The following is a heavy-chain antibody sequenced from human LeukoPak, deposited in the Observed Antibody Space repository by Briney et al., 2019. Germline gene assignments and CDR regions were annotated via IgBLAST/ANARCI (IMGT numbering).Heavy chain of an antibody. Sequence: PGRSLRLSCAAFGFTFSTSAMNWVRQAPGKGLEWVSHISGSGDDTQYADSVKGRFTISRDNSKDTLYLQMNILRGDDTAVYYCVRRQQTSGWGPLNWFDPWGQGTLVAVSS. CDR1: GFTFSTSA. V-gene: IGHV3-23*01. J-gene: IGHJ5*02. D-gene: IGHD6-19*01. CDR2: ISGSGDDT. CDR3: VRRQQTSGWGPLNWFDP.